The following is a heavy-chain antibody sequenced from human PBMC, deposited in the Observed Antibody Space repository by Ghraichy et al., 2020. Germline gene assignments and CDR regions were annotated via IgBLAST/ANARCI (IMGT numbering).Heavy chain of an antibody. CDR3: ARGFSGYTSGWYGH. CDR1: GFTFSSHW. Sequence: GESLNISCAASGFTFSSHWMTWVRQAPGKELEWVANIKQDGSEKFYVDSVNGRFTISRDNTRSSLFLQMDTLRAEDTAVYHCARGFSGYTSGWYGHWGPGTLVTVSS. V-gene: IGHV3-7*01. J-gene: IGHJ5*02. CDR2: IKQDGSEK. D-gene: IGHD6-19*01.